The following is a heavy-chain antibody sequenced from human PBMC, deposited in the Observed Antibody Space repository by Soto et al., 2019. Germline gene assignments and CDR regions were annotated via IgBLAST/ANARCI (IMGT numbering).Heavy chain of an antibody. CDR3: ARDMGSTVKPGNAFDI. CDR1: GDSVSSNSAA. Sequence: QTLSLTCAISGDSVSSNSAAWNWIRQSPSRGLEWLGRTYYRSKWYNDYAVSVKSRITINPDTSKNQFSLQLNSVTPEDTAVYYCARDMGSTVKPGNAFDIWGQGTMVTVSS. J-gene: IGHJ3*02. D-gene: IGHD4-17*01. CDR2: TYYRSKWYN. V-gene: IGHV6-1*01.